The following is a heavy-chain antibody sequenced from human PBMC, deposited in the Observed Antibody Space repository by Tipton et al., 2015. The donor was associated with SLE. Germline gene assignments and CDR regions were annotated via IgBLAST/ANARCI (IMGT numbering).Heavy chain of an antibody. Sequence: TLSLTYTVSGGSISSYYWSWIRQPPGKGLEWIGYIYYSGSTNYNPSLKSRVTISVDTSKNQFSLKLSSVTAADTAVYYCARDYHDFWSGYYSGDYWGQGTLVTVSS. J-gene: IGHJ4*02. V-gene: IGHV4-59*01. D-gene: IGHD3-3*01. CDR1: GGSISSYY. CDR3: ARDYHDFWSGYYSGDY. CDR2: IYYSGST.